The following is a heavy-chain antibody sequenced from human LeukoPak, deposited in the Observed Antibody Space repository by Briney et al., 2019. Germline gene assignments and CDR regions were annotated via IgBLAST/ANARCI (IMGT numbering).Heavy chain of an antibody. D-gene: IGHD3-16*01. J-gene: IGHJ6*02. Sequence: GGSLRLTCAATGFTFSGYWMRWVRQAPGKGLEWVANIKEDGSEKHYLDSVEGRFTISRDNAKNSLYLQMDSLRAEDTAVYLCVRGGTQRSMDVWGQGTTVSVSS. CDR2: IKEDGSEK. V-gene: IGHV3-7*01. CDR1: GFTFSGYW. CDR3: VRGGTQRSMDV.